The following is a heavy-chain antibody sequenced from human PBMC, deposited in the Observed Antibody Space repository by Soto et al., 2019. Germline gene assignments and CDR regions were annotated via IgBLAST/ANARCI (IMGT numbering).Heavy chain of an antibody. Sequence: KASGDPSLTCAVSGGSFTSNNWWTWVRQPPGQGLEWIGEIYRTGSTNYNPSLKSRVTISLDKSENQFSLKVTSLTAADTAVYYCASRDPGTSVDYWGQGTLVTVSS. CDR1: GGSFTSNNW. D-gene: IGHD1-7*01. CDR2: IYRTGST. J-gene: IGHJ4*02. V-gene: IGHV4-4*02. CDR3: ASRDPGTSVDY.